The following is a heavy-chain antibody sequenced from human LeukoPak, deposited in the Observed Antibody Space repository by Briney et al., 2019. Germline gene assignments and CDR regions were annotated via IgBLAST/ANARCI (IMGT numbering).Heavy chain of an antibody. D-gene: IGHD3-10*01. Sequence: ASVKVSCKTSGYTFTDHYIHWIRQTPRRGLEWLGWINPQRGSTDSAQNLQGRLTMTRDTSINTAYMELFSLTSDETAIYYCARSTLIMIRGAVDYWGQGSLVAVSS. CDR1: GYTFTDHY. CDR3: ARSTLIMIRGAVDY. CDR2: INPQRGST. V-gene: IGHV1-2*02. J-gene: IGHJ4*02.